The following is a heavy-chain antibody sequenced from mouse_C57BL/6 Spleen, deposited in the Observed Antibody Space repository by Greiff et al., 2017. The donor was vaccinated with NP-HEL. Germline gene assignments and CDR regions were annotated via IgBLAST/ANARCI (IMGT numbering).Heavy chain of an antibody. V-gene: IGHV5-4*01. Sequence: EVHLVESGGGLVKPGGSLKLSCAASGFTFSSYAMSWVRQTPEKRLEWVATISDGGSYTYYPDNVKGRFTISRDNAKNNLYLQMSHLKSEDTAMYYCARDPGRYYFDYWGQGTTLTVSS. CDR2: ISDGGSYT. CDR3: ARDPGRYYFDY. CDR1: GFTFSSYA. J-gene: IGHJ2*01. D-gene: IGHD1-1*01.